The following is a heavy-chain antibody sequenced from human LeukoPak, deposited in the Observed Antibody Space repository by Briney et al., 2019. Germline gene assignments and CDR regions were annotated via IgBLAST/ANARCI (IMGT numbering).Heavy chain of an antibody. Sequence: PSETLSLTCAVSGGSISSGDYSWSWIRQPPGKGLEWIGYIYNSGSTYYNPSLKSRVTISVDTSKNQFSLKVSSVTAADTAVYYCARHEMTGWELLGAHDYWGQGTLITVSS. V-gene: IGHV4-30-4*07. CDR3: ARHEMTGWELLGAHDY. CDR1: GGSISSGDYS. CDR2: IYNSGST. D-gene: IGHD1-26*01. J-gene: IGHJ4*02.